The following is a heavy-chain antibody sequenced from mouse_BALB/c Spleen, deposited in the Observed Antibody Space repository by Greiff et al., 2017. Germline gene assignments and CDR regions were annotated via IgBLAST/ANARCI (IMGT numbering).Heavy chain of an antibody. D-gene: IGHD2-4*01. J-gene: IGHJ3*01. V-gene: IGHV1-15*01. CDR2: IDPETGGT. Sequence: VKLQESGAELVRPGASVTLSCKASGYTFTDYEMHWVKQTPVHGLEWIGAIDPETGGTAYNQKFKGKATLTADKSSSTAYMELRSLTSEDSAVYYCTRGGDDYDGADWGQGTLVTVSA. CDR3: TRGGDDYDGAD. CDR1: GYTFTDYE.